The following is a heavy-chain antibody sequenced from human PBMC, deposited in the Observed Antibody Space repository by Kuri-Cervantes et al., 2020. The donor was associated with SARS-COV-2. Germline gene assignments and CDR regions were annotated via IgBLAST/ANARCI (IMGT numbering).Heavy chain of an antibody. CDR3: VKDRDEDTGRVFDTFDK. V-gene: IGHV3-21*06. Sequence: GESLKISCAASGFAFSRLAMNWVRQAPGKGLDWVSSISSDNHYIFYGDSMKDRFTISRNNARNSLYLQMNSLRAEDTAMYYCVKDRDEDTGRVFDTFDKWGQGTMVTVSS. D-gene: IGHD2-15*01. CDR1: GFAFSRLA. CDR2: ISSDNHYI. J-gene: IGHJ3*02.